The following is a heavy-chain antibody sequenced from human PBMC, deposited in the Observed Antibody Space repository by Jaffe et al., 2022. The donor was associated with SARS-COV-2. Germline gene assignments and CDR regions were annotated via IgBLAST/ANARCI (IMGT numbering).Heavy chain of an antibody. Sequence: QVQLVESGGGVVQTGRSLRLSCAASGLTFSNFAFHWVRQVPGKGLERVAIISYDGNNKYYADSVKGRFTISRDNSNNMLYLQMSSLRADDTAVYYCARVGSSGNYLFYDYWGQGTLVTVSS. CDR1: GLTFSNFA. CDR3: ARVGSSGNYLFYDY. V-gene: IGHV3-30-3*01. J-gene: IGHJ4*02. CDR2: ISYDGNNK. D-gene: IGHD3-22*01.